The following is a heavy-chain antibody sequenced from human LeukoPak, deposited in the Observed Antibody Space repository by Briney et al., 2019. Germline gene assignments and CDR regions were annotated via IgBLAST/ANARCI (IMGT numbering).Heavy chain of an antibody. D-gene: IGHD3-10*01. V-gene: IGHV4-4*07. CDR1: GASISSYS. Sequence: PSETLSLTCSVSGASISSYSWTWIRQPAGEGLEWIGRIFTSGSTNYNPSLKSRVTMSVGTSKHQFSLKLSSVTAADTAVYYCARNYGSRILGYYMDVWGRGTTVTVSS. J-gene: IGHJ6*03. CDR3: ARNYGSRILGYYMDV. CDR2: IFTSGST.